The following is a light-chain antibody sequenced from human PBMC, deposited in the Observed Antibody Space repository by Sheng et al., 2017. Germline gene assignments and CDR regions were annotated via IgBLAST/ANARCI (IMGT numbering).Light chain of an antibody. Sequence: DIQMTQSPSSLSASVGDRVTITCRASQVISNSLAWYQQKPGKAPKLLVYGASRLETGVPSRFSGSGSGTQYTLTLSSLQPEDFATYYCQQYYNSPWTFGQGTKVGNQ. CDR1: QVISNS. J-gene: IGKJ1*01. CDR3: QQYYNSPWT. V-gene: IGKV1-NL1*01. CDR2: GAS.